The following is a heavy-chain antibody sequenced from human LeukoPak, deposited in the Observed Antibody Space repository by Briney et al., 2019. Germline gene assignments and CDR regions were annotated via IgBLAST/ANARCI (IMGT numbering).Heavy chain of an antibody. CDR3: ARFPYGDFASGY. V-gene: IGHV3-74*01. J-gene: IGHJ4*02. D-gene: IGHD4-17*01. CDR2: INSDGRII. Sequence: GGSLRLSCAASGFTFSDYWMHWVRQVPGKGLVWVSHINSDGRIINYADSVKGRFTISRDNAKNSLYLQMNSLRAEDTAVYYCARFPYGDFASGYWGQGTLVTVSS. CDR1: GFTFSDYW.